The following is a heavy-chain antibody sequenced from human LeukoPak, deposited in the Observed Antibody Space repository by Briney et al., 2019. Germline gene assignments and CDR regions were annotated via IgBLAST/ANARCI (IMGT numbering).Heavy chain of an antibody. V-gene: IGHV3-7*01. Sequence: GGSLRLSCAASGFTFSSSAMSWVRQAPGKGLEWAANINQDGSEKNYVDSVKGRFTISRDNAKNSLYLQMNSLRAEDTAVYYCASVGPDAFDIWGQGTMVTVSS. D-gene: IGHD1-26*01. CDR3: ASVGPDAFDI. CDR2: INQDGSEK. CDR1: GFTFSSSA. J-gene: IGHJ3*02.